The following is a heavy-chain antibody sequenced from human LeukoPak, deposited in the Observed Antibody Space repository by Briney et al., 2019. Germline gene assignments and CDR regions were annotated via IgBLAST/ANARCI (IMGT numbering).Heavy chain of an antibody. CDR3: AKELIFGVVSPVDP. Sequence: GGSLRLSXAASGFTFSSYGMHWVRQAPGKGLEWVAFIRYDGSNKYYADSVKGRFTISRDNSKNTLYLQMNSLRAEDTAVYYCAKELIFGVVSPVDPWGQGTLVTVSS. D-gene: IGHD3-3*01. CDR1: GFTFSSYG. J-gene: IGHJ5*02. CDR2: IRYDGSNK. V-gene: IGHV3-30*02.